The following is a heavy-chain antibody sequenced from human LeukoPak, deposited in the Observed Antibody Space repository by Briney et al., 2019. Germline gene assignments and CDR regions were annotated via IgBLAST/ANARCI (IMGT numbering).Heavy chain of an antibody. CDR3: ARDARGSALSGSDC. V-gene: IGHV1-18*01. Sequence: ASVKVSCKASGYTFINYGVHWLRQAPGQGLEWMGWISAYNGNTNYAQKLQDRVTMTTDTSTSTAYMELRSLTSDDTAVYYCARDARGSALSGSDCWGQGTLVTVSS. CDR2: ISAYNGNT. CDR1: GYTFINYG. D-gene: IGHD6-25*01. J-gene: IGHJ4*02.